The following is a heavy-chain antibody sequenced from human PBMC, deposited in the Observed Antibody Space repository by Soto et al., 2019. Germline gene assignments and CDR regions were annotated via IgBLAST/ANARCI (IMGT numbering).Heavy chain of an antibody. V-gene: IGHV1-8*01. CDR1: GYTFTSYD. CDR2: MNPNSGNT. CDR3: ARIGCSERGCDGMDV. Sequence: QVQLVQSGAEVKKPGASVKVSCKASGYTFTSYDINWVRQATVQGLEWMGWMNPNSGNTGYAQKFQGRVTMTRNTSISTAYMELSRLRSYDTAVYYCARIGCSERGCDGMDVWGQGTTVTVS. J-gene: IGHJ6*02. D-gene: IGHD1-1*01.